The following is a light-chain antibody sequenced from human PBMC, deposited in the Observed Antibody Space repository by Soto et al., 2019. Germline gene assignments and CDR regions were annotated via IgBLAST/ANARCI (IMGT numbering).Light chain of an antibody. V-gene: IGKV3-20*01. CDR2: VSS. CDR1: QSVGTS. J-gene: IGKJ1*01. Sequence: EIVLTQSPVTLSLSPGAIGTLSCRAIQSVGTSLACYQQKPGQAPRLLIYVSSNRATGIPDRFSGSGSGTDFTLTISKLEPADFAEYHSKQYGGXWRTSGQGTKV. CDR3: KQYGGXWRT.